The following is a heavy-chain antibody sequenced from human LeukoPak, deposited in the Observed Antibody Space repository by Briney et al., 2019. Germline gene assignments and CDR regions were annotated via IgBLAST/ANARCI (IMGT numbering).Heavy chain of an antibody. CDR3: ARDRVDTAMVYWYFDL. CDR1: GYTFTGYY. CDR2: INPSGGST. D-gene: IGHD5-18*01. J-gene: IGHJ2*01. V-gene: IGHV1-46*01. Sequence: GASVKVSCKASGYTFTGYYMHWVRQAPGQGLEWMGIINPSGGSTSYAQKFQGRVTMTRDTSTSTVYMELSSLRSEDTAVYYCARDRVDTAMVYWYFDLWGRGTLVTVSS.